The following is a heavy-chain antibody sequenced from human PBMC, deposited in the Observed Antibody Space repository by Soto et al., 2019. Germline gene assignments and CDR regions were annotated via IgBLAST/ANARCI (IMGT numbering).Heavy chain of an antibody. J-gene: IGHJ5*02. CDR3: AQYNFWRDWFGP. V-gene: IGHV4-34*01. CDR1: GGSFSDYY. D-gene: IGHD3-3*01. CDR2: INHSGSA. Sequence: RSLTCGVSGGSFSDYYWSWIRQPPGKGLEWIGEINHSGSANYNPSLKSRVTISVDTSKNQFSLKMTSVTAADAAVYYCAQYNFWRDWFGPWGQGTLVTVSS.